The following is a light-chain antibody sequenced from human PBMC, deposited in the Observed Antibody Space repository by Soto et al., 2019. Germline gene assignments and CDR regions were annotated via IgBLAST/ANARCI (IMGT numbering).Light chain of an antibody. V-gene: IGKV3-20*01. CDR2: GAS. Sequence: EIVLTQSPGTLSLSPGDRATLSCRASQSVRSSYLAWYQQKSGQAPRLLIYGASSRATGIPDRFSGSGSGTDFTLTISSLEPEDFAVYYXQQYGXSPWTFGQGTKVDIK. J-gene: IGKJ1*01. CDR1: QSVRSSY. CDR3: QQYGXSPWT.